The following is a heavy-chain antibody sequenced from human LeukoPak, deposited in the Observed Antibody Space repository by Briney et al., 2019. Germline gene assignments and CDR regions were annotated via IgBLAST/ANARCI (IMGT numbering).Heavy chain of an antibody. CDR2: ISGDGSST. D-gene: IGHD6-19*01. CDR3: AKDAYSSGWYYFDS. Sequence: GGSLRLSCAASRFTFDDYGMHWVRQVPGKGLEWVSLISGDGSSTYYADSVKGRFTISRDNSKNSLYLQMNSLRTEDTALYYCAKDAYSSGWYYFDSWGQGTLVAVSS. CDR1: RFTFDDYG. V-gene: IGHV3-43*02. J-gene: IGHJ4*02.